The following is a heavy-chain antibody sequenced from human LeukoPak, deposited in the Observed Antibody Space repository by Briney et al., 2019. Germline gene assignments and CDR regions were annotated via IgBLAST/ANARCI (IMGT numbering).Heavy chain of an antibody. V-gene: IGHV3-33*01. D-gene: IGHD6-19*01. CDR3: ARDLGYSSGWYYAFDI. CDR1: GFIFSSYG. Sequence: GGSLRLSCAASGFIFSSYGMHWVRQAPGKGLEWVAVVWYDGGNKYYGDSVKGRFTISRDNSKNTLYLQMNSLRAEDTAVYYCARDLGYSSGWYYAFDIWGQGTMVTVSS. J-gene: IGHJ3*02. CDR2: VWYDGGNK.